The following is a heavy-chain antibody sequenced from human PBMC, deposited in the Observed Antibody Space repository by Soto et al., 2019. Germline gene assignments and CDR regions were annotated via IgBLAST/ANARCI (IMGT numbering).Heavy chain of an antibody. CDR3: AKDRWGVVVLASDAFDI. Sequence: PGGSLRLSCAASGFPFSIYAMSLVRQSPGKGLEWVSSISGSGGSTYYADSVKGRFTISRDNSKNTLYLQMNSLRAEDTAVYYSAKDRWGVVVLASDAFDIWGQGTMVTVSS. CDR2: ISGSGGST. V-gene: IGHV3-23*01. D-gene: IGHD2-15*01. CDR1: GFPFSIYA. J-gene: IGHJ3*02.